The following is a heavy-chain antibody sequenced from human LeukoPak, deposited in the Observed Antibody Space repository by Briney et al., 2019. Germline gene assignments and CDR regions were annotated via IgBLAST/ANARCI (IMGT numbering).Heavy chain of an antibody. Sequence: SQTLSLTCTVSGGSISSGAYYWSWVRQLPEKGLDWIGYIGYTGDTYYNPSLRSRVTISIDTSKTQFSLRLSSLTAADTAVYYCARVAAATTNPRFDFWGQGTLVTVSS. CDR1: GGSISSGAYY. D-gene: IGHD1-1*01. J-gene: IGHJ4*02. V-gene: IGHV4-31*03. CDR3: ARVAAATTNPRFDF. CDR2: IGYTGDT.